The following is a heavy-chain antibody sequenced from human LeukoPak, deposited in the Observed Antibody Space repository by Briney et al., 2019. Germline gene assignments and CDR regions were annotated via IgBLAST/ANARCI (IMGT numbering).Heavy chain of an antibody. CDR1: GFTFSSYA. Sequence: GGSLRLSCAASGFTFSSYAMSWVRQAPGKGLEWVSAISGSGGSTYYADSVKGRFTISRDNSKNTLYLQMNSLRAEDTAVYYCTKDLGRDYGDYIAAFDIWGQGTMVTVSS. CDR2: ISGSGGST. J-gene: IGHJ3*02. CDR3: TKDLGRDYGDYIAAFDI. V-gene: IGHV3-23*01. D-gene: IGHD4-17*01.